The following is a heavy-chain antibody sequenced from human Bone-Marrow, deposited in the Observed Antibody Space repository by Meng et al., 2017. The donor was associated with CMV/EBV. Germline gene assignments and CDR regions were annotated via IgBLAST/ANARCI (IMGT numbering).Heavy chain of an antibody. CDR1: GGSFSGYY. V-gene: IGHV4-34*01. J-gene: IGHJ4*02. Sequence: SQTLSLTCAVYGGSFSGYYWSWIRQPPGKGLEWIGEINHSGSTNYNPSLKSRVTISVDTSKNQFSLKLSSVTAADTAVYYCARGGLYFDYWGQGTLVTVSS. CDR2: INHSGST. D-gene: IGHD5-12*01. CDR3: ARGGLYFDY.